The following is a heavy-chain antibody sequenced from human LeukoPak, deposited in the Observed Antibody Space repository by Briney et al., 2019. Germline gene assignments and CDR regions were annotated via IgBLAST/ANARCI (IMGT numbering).Heavy chain of an antibody. CDR3: ARDLGDGYNLDP. V-gene: IGHV1-18*01. CDR2: ISAYNGNT. CDR1: GYTFTSYG. J-gene: IGHJ5*02. Sequence: ASVKVSCXASGYTFTSYGISWVRQAPGQGLEWMGWISAYNGNTNYAQKLQGRVTMTTDTSTSTAYMELRSLRSDDTAVYYRARDLGDGYNLDPWGQGTLVTVSS. D-gene: IGHD5-24*01.